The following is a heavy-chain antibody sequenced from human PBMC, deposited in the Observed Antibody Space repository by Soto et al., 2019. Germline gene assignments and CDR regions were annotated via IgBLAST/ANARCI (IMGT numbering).Heavy chain of an antibody. D-gene: IGHD3-10*01. Sequence: EVQLLESGGGLVQPGGSLRLSCAASGFTFSSYAMSWVRQAPGKGLEWVSAISGSGGSTYYADSVKGRSTISRDNSKNTRYRQMNSLRAEATAVYYCANPQSGELAPLDYSGQGTLVTVSS. V-gene: IGHV3-23*01. CDR1: GFTFSSYA. J-gene: IGHJ4*02. CDR2: ISGSGGST. CDR3: ANPQSGELAPLDY.